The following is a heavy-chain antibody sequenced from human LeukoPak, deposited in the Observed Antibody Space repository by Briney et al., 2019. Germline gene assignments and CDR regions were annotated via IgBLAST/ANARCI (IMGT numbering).Heavy chain of an antibody. J-gene: IGHJ4*02. V-gene: IGHV4-38-2*02. CDR2: IHHSGNT. CDR1: GYSISNGYF. D-gene: IGHD3-10*01. Sequence: SETLSLTCTVSGYSISNGYFWGWIRQPPGKGLEWIGNIHHSGNTYYNPTLKSRVTISVDTSNNQLSLKLSSVAAADTAVYYCASAQQYYYGPTYWGQGTLVTVSS. CDR3: ASAQQYYYGPTY.